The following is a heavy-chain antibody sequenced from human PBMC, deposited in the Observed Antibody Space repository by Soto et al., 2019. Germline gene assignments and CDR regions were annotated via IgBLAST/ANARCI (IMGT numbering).Heavy chain of an antibody. Sequence: SETLSLTCSVSGGSMSEYFWSWIRQSPGKGLEWIGYIYYLGSTDYNPSLKSRVTISVDTSKRQFSLRLTSVTAADTAVYYCARGGYDGSGSPYPAYWGPGTQVTVSS. CDR1: GGSMSEYF. D-gene: IGHD3-10*01. CDR3: ARGGYDGSGSPYPAY. J-gene: IGHJ4*02. V-gene: IGHV4-59*01. CDR2: IYYLGST.